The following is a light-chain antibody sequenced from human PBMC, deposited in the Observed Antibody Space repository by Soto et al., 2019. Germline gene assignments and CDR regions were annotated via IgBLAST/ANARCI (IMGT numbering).Light chain of an antibody. CDR2: EVS. CDR3: NSYRHSTTLV. J-gene: IGLJ1*01. V-gene: IGLV2-14*01. Sequence: QSALTQPASVSGSPGQSITISCTGTSSDVGGYNSVSWFQQHPSKAPKLIIYEVSHRPSGVSIRFSGSKSGNTASLTISGLQAEDEADYCCNSYRHSTTLVFGTGTKLTVL. CDR1: SSDVGGYNS.